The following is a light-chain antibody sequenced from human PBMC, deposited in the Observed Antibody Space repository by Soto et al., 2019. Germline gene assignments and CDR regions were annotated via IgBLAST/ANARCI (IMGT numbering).Light chain of an antibody. J-gene: IGKJ4*01. CDR2: AAS. V-gene: IGKV1-27*01. CDR1: QGIGVY. CDR3: QKYNSAPLT. Sequence: DIQMTQSPSSLSASLGDRVTITCRASQGIGVYLAWFQQKPGNAPKLLIYAASTLQSGVPSRFSGGGSGTDFTLTISSLQPEDVATYYCQKYNSAPLTFGGGTMLEIK.